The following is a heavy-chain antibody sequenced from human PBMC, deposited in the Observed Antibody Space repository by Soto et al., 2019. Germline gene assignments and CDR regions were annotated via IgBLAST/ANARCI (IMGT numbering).Heavy chain of an antibody. Sequence: QVQLLESGPGLVKPSGTLSLTCAVSRASITDAKWWSWVRQAPGKGLEGIGEIYHTGSTIYNPSLTSRVTISVDKSNNQFLLKLRPVTAADTAVYYCATYDFWSGLFDYWGQGILVTVSP. CDR1: RASITDAKW. CDR3: ATYDFWSGLFDY. V-gene: IGHV4-4*02. CDR2: IYHTGST. J-gene: IGHJ4*02. D-gene: IGHD3-3*01.